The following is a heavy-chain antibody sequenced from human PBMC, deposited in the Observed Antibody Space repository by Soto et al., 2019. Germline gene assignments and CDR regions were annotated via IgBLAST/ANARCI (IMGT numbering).Heavy chain of an antibody. CDR1: GFTFSSHS. D-gene: IGHD6-19*01. J-gene: IGHJ4*02. V-gene: IGHV3-23*01. Sequence: TGGSLSLPWAASGFTFSSHSKNWGRPAPGKGLEWVSGLSGSGTSTYYADSVKGRFTISRDNSRDTLFLQMNSLTADDTAVYYCAKATTNGGWFNPFDSWGQGALVTVSS. CDR3: AKATTNGGWFNPFDS. CDR2: LSGSGTST.